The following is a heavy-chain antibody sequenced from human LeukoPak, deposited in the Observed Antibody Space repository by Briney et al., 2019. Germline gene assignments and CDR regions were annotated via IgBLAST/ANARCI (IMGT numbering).Heavy chain of an antibody. V-gene: IGHV3-7*03. Sequence: GGSLRLSCAVSGFTFSGFWMSWSRQAPGKGLEWVASINSDGSEGYYADVVKGRFTISRDNAKNSLYLQINSLRAEDTAVYYCAKGWYCSGGSCYHTNYFGYWGQGTLVTVSS. CDR2: INSDGSEG. CDR1: GFTFSGFW. CDR3: AKGWYCSGGSCYHTNYFGY. J-gene: IGHJ4*02. D-gene: IGHD2-15*01.